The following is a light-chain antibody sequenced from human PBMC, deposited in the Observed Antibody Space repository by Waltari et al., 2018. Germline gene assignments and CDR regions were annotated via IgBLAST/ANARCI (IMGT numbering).Light chain of an antibody. CDR2: EVT. J-gene: IGLJ1*01. CDR3: FSYAGTSSGV. V-gene: IGLV2-23*02. Sequence: QSPLAQPASVSGSPGQSIAISCTGTSSEIGFYTLVSWYQQYPGKAPKVMIYEVTKRPSGVSNRFSGSKSGNTASLTISGLQAEDETDYYCFSYAGTSSGVFGTGTKVTVL. CDR1: SSEIGFYTL.